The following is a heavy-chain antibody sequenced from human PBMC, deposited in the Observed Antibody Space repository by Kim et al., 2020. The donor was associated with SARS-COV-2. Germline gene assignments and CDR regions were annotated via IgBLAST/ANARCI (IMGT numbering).Heavy chain of an antibody. CDR3: ARDIMGVVRKNYGSGTVSKPAFDY. V-gene: IGHV1-18*01. Sequence: ASVKVSCKASGYTFTSYGISWVRQAPGQGLEWMGWISAYNGNTNYAQKLQGRVTMTTDTSTSTAYMELRSLRSDDTAVYYCARDIMGVVRKNYGSGTVSKPAFDYWGQGTLVTVSS. CDR1: GYTFTSYG. D-gene: IGHD3-10*01. J-gene: IGHJ4*02. CDR2: ISAYNGNT.